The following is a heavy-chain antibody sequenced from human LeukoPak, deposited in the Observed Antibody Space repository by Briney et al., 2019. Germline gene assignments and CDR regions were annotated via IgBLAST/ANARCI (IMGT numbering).Heavy chain of an antibody. Sequence: SETLSLTCTVSGGSISSGSYYWSWIRQPAGKGLEWIGRIYTSGSTNYNPSLKSRVTISVDASKNQFSLKLSSVTAADTAVYYCARGGIPEPYYDFWTPEYYFDYWGQGTLVTVSS. V-gene: IGHV4-61*02. CDR2: IYTSGST. J-gene: IGHJ4*02. CDR1: GGSISSGSYY. CDR3: ARGGIPEPYYDFWTPEYYFDY. D-gene: IGHD3-3*01.